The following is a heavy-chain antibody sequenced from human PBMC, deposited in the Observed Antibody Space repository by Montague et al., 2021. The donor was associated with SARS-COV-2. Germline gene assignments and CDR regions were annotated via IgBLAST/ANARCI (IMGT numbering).Heavy chain of an antibody. CDR1: GESVSGYY. J-gene: IGHJ4*02. CDR2: INHSGST. CDR3: VREGRSSAYAMDY. V-gene: IGHV4-34*01. Sequence: SETLSLTCAVYGESVSGYYWSWIRQPPGKGLEWIGEINHSGSTDYNPSLKSRVTISVDTSKSQFSLRLTSVTAADTAVYYCVREGRSSAYAMDYWGQGTLVTVSS. D-gene: IGHD3-22*01.